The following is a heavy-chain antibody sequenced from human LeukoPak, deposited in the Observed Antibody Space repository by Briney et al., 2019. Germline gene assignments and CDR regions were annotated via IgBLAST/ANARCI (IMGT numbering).Heavy chain of an antibody. D-gene: IGHD6-13*01. CDR3: ATPGIAEWGWFDP. J-gene: IGHJ5*02. CDR1: GGSFSGYY. V-gene: IGHV4-34*01. Sequence: SETLSLTCAVYGGSFSGYYWSWIRQPPGKGLEWIGEINHSGSTNYNPSLKSRVTISVDTSKNQFSLKLSSVTAADTAVYYCATPGIAEWGWFDPWGQGTLVTVSS. CDR2: INHSGST.